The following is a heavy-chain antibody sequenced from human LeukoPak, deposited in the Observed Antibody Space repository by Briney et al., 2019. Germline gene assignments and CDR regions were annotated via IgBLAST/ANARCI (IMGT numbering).Heavy chain of an antibody. Sequence: SETLSLTCTVSGGSISSGSYYWSWIRQPAGKGLEWIGRIYTSGSTNYNPSLKSRVTISVDTSKNQFSLKLSSVTAADTAVYYCARDLRDGGRYYFDYWGQGTLVTVSS. D-gene: IGHD5-24*01. CDR1: GGSISSGSYY. J-gene: IGHJ4*02. V-gene: IGHV4-61*02. CDR2: IYTSGST. CDR3: ARDLRDGGRYYFDY.